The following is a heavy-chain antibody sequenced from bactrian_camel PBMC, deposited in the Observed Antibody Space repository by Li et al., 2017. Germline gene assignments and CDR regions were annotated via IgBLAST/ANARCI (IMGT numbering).Heavy chain of an antibody. J-gene: IGHJ4*01. CDR3: APDLQIRSGYCYKTNNY. V-gene: IGHV3S53*01. CDR1: DFPKDNYV. D-gene: IGHD2*01. CDR2: ISTDGST. Sequence: HVQLVESGGGSVQPGGSLRLSCAVSDFPKDNYVMGWFRQRVGKAREGVAAISTDGSTTYADSVEGRFTTSEDNAKNTLYLQMDDLKPEDTAIYYCAPDLQIRSGYCYKTNNYWGQGTQVTVS.